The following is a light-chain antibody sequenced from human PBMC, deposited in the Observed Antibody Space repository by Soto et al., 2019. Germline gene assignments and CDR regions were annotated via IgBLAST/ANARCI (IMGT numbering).Light chain of an antibody. J-gene: IGKJ1*01. Sequence: DIQMTQSPSTLSASVGDRVTITCRASQSIGRWLAWYQQKPGAAPKLLIYDASSLQSGVPSRFSDSGSGTEFTLSISSLQPDDFATYYCQQYKGTFGQGTKVEIK. V-gene: IGKV1-5*01. CDR1: QSIGRW. CDR2: DAS. CDR3: QQYKGT.